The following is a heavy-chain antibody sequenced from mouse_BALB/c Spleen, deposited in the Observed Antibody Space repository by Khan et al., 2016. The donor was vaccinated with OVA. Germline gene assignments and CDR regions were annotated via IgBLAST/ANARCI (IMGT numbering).Heavy chain of an antibody. V-gene: IGHV1S41*01. D-gene: IGHD1-1*01. CDR1: GYTFTSYW. J-gene: IGHJ4*01. CDR2: ISPGSGNP. CDR3: ARSNDYGNGLYALDY. Sequence: DLVKPGASVKLSCKASGYTFTSYWINWIKQRPGQGLEWVGQISPGSGNPYYKKIFQGKATLTVDKSSTTVYIQLSSLSSEDSAVYFCARSNDYGNGLYALDYWGQGTSVTVSS.